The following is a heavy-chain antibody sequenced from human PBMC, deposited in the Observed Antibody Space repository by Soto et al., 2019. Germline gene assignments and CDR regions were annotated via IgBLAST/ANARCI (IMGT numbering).Heavy chain of an antibody. Sequence: GXSLKISCKSSGYKFTNYWIGWLRQKAWKGLEWMGFIYPDDSESRYSPYFHGQVTISVDKSITTALLQWSSLKASDTAVYYCAREQILSGNFGRPDQRNGVDVWGEGTTVTVSS. V-gene: IGHV5-51*01. CDR2: IYPDDSES. J-gene: IGHJ6*04. CDR3: AREQILSGNFGRPDQRNGVDV. CDR1: GYKFTNYW. D-gene: IGHD3-9*01.